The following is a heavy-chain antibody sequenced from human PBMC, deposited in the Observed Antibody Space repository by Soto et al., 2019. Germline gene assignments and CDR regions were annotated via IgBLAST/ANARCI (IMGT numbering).Heavy chain of an antibody. V-gene: IGHV4-59*01. CDR1: GGSISSYY. Sequence: SETLSLTCTVSGGSISSYYWSWIRQHPGKGLEWIGYIYYSGSTNYNPSLKSRVTISVDTSKNQFSLKLSSVTAADTAVYYCARDGIAAAGGCDAFDIWGQGTMVTVSS. CDR2: IYYSGST. CDR3: ARDGIAAAGGCDAFDI. J-gene: IGHJ3*02. D-gene: IGHD6-13*01.